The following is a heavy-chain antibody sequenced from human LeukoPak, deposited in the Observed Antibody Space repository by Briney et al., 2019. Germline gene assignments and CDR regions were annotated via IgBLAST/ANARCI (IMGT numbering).Heavy chain of an antibody. V-gene: IGHV1-2*02. Sequence: GASVKVSCKASGYSFTCYYIHWVRQAPGQGLEWMGWINPDGGVTKSAQNFQGRVTMTRDKSINTVYMELSGLTSDDTALYYCARGPNHYYYMDFWGTGTTVSVSS. J-gene: IGHJ6*03. D-gene: IGHD2-8*01. CDR2: INPDGGVT. CDR1: GYSFTCYY. CDR3: ARGPNHYYYMDF.